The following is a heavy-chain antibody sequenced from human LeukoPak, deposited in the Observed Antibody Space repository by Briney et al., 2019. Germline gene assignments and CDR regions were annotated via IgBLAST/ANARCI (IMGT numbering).Heavy chain of an antibody. Sequence: ASVTVSWKASGGTFSSYAISWVRQAPGQGLEWMGRIIPILGIANYAQKFQGRVTITADKSTSTAYRELSSLRSEDTAVYYCAVRDGYKMYYFDYWGQGTLVTVSS. CDR1: GGTFSSYA. CDR2: IIPILGIA. CDR3: AVRDGYKMYYFDY. D-gene: IGHD5-24*01. J-gene: IGHJ4*02. V-gene: IGHV1-69*04.